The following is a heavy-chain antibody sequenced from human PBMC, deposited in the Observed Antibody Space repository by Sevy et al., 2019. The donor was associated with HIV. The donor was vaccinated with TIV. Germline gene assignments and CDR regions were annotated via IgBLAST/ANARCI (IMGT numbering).Heavy chain of an antibody. V-gene: IGHV4-59*01. CDR1: DGSISKYY. CDR2: VYYTGST. D-gene: IGHD3-10*01. J-gene: IGHJ4*02. Sequence: SETLSLTCNVSDGSISKYYWSWIRQPPGKGLEWIGNVYYTGSTKYNPSLKSRVSISVDTSKNQFSLRLSSVTAADTAVYYCASDRGRRVPEYYFDSWGQGLLVTVSS. CDR3: ASDRGRRVPEYYFDS.